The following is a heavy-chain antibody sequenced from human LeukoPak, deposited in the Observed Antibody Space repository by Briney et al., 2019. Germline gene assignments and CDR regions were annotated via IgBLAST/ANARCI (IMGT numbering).Heavy chain of an antibody. CDR2: INQDGSKK. CDR3: ARSYYDFWSGSPINWFDL. J-gene: IGHJ5*02. D-gene: IGHD3-3*01. Sequence: GGSLRLSCAASGFTFSSYGMHWVRQAPGKGPEWVANINQDGSKKNYVDSVKGRFTISRDNAKKSLYLQMNSLRVEDTAVYYCARSYYDFWSGSPINWFDLWGQGTLVTVSS. CDR1: GFTFSSYG. V-gene: IGHV3-7*01.